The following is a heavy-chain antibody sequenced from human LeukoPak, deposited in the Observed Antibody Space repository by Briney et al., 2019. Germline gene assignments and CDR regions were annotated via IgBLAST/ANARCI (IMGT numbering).Heavy chain of an antibody. J-gene: IGHJ4*02. CDR1: GGSISSSGYY. D-gene: IGHD3-22*01. CDR3: ARHDRHYYDSSGYYNY. CDR2: IYYSGST. V-gene: IGHV4-39*01. Sequence: PSETLSLTCTVSGGSISSSGYYWGWIRQPPGKGLEWIGSIYYSGSTYYNPSLKSRVTISVDTSKNQFSLKLSSVTAADTAVYYCARHDRHYYDSSGYYNYWGQGTLVTVSS.